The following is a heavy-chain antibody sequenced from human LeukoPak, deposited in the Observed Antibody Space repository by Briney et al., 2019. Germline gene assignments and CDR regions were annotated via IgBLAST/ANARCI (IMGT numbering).Heavy chain of an antibody. J-gene: IGHJ4*02. D-gene: IGHD3/OR15-3a*01. CDR2: ISASRDIT. CDR1: GFNYSSYT. V-gene: IGHV3-48*04. CDR3: ARDQDWAFDY. Sequence: GGSLRLSCAASGFNYSSYTMNWVRQAPGMGLEWLSYISASRDITYYADSVKGRFATSRDNAKNSLYLQINNVGADDTAVYYCARDQDWAFDYWGRGTLVTVSS.